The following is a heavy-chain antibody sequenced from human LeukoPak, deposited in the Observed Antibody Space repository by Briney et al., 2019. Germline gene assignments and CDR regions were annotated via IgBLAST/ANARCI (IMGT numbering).Heavy chain of an antibody. V-gene: IGHV3-23*01. CDR3: AKAPPHPYYYGSGSYPNWFDP. J-gene: IGHJ5*02. CDR1: GFTFSSYA. CDR2: ISGSGGST. Sequence: PGGSLRLSCAASGFTFSSYAMSWVRQAPGKGLEWVSAISGSGGSTYYADSVKGRFTISRDNSKNTLYLQMDSLRAEDTAVYYCAKAPPHPYYYGSGSYPNWFDPWGQGTLVTVSS. D-gene: IGHD3-10*01.